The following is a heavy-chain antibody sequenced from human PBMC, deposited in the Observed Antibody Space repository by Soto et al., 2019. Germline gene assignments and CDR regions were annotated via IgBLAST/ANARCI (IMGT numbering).Heavy chain of an antibody. CDR3: ARAYLGRLPRRADYYYAMDV. D-gene: IGHD1-26*01. CDR2: LGAARDP. Sequence: GSLRLSCAASGFSFRDYDMHWVRQRKGKGLEWVSALGAARDPYYVGSVKGRFSVSRDNAQNSSFLQMNNLRVDDTAVYFCARAYLGRLPRRADYYYAMDVWGRGTTVTVSS. J-gene: IGHJ6*02. V-gene: IGHV3-13*05. CDR1: GFSFRDYD.